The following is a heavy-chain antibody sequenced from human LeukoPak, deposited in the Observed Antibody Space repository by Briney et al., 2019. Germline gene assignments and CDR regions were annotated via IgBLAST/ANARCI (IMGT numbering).Heavy chain of an antibody. CDR2: VYFSGTT. CDR1: GFTFSSYA. D-gene: IGHD5-12*01. V-gene: IGHV4-59*01. J-gene: IGHJ3*02. CDR3: ARCSGYDLSSFDI. Sequence: GSLRLSCAASGFTFSSYAMSWVRQAPGKGLEWIGYVYFSGTTNYSPSLKSRVTISIDTSKNQFSLKLRSVTAADTAVYYCARCSGYDLSSFDIWGQGTMVTVSS.